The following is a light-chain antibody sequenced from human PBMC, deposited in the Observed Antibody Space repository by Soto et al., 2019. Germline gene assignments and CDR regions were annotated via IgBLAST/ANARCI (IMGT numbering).Light chain of an antibody. CDR1: QSIRNQ. V-gene: IGKV3-11*01. CDR3: QQRWEWPLN. J-gene: IGKJ4*01. Sequence: EIVLTQSPATLSLSPGERATLSCRTSQSIRNQFAWYQQKPGQAHSLIIYDASYKATGIPARFSGSGFGTGFTRTISQLQTEDCVGYHCQQRWEWPLNFGGGTKVEIK. CDR2: DAS.